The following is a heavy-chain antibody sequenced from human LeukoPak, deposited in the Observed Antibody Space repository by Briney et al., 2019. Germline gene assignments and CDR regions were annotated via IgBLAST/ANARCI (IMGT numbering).Heavy chain of an antibody. J-gene: IGHJ6*03. CDR2: ISSDSSYI. V-gene: IGHV3-21*04. CDR1: GFTFSDYS. CDR3: ANHRRYCSSTSCYAGDYYYYYYMDV. D-gene: IGHD2-2*01. Sequence: GGSLRLSCAASGFTFSDYSMNWVRQAPGKGLEWVSSISSDSSYIYYADSLKRRLPISRDNSKNTLYLQMNSLRAEDTAVYYFANHRRYCSSTSCYAGDYYYYYYMDVWGKGTTVTVSS.